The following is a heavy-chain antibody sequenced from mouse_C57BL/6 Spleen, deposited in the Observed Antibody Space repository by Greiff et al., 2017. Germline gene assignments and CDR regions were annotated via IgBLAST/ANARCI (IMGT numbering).Heavy chain of an antibody. CDR1: GFNIKDYY. V-gene: IGHV14-2*01. Sequence: VQLQQSGAELVKPGASVKLSCTASGFNIKDYYMHWVKQRTEQGLEWIGRIDPEDGDTKYATKFQGKATITADTSSNTAYLQLSSLTSEDTAVYYCARRNSHYAMDYWGQGTSVTVSS. CDR3: ARRNSHYAMDY. CDR2: IDPEDGDT. J-gene: IGHJ4*01.